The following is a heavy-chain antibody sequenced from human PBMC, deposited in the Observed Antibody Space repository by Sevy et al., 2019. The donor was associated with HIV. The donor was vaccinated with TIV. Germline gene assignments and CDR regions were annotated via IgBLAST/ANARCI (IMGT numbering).Heavy chain of an antibody. D-gene: IGHD6-13*01. CDR1: GFTFDDYA. J-gene: IGHJ4*02. CDR3: AKGLRSSWDPDRGYFDY. CDR2: ISWNSGSI. Sequence: GGSLRLSCAASGFTFDDYAMHWVRQAPGKGLEWVSGISWNSGSIGYADSVKGRFTISRDNAKNSLYLQMNSLRAEDMALYYCAKGLRSSWDPDRGYFDYWGQGTLVTVSS. V-gene: IGHV3-9*03.